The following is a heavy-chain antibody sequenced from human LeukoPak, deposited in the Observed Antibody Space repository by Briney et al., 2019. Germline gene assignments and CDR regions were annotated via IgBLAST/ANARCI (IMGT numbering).Heavy chain of an antibody. D-gene: IGHD6-13*01. Sequence: GGSLRLSCAASGLSFNNAYMCWVRQAPGKGLEWVGRIKSKVDGGTTDYGAPVKGRFTISRDDSRNTLYLQMNSLKTEDTAVYYCTTDAGYTSRWYNYWGQGTLVTVSS. CDR3: TTDAGYTSRWYNY. CDR1: GLSFNNAY. CDR2: IKSKVDGGTT. J-gene: IGHJ4*02. V-gene: IGHV3-15*01.